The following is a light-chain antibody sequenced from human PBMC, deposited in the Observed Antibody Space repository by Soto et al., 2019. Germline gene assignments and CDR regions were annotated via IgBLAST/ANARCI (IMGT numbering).Light chain of an antibody. J-gene: IGKJ5*01. CDR2: GTS. V-gene: IGKV3-20*01. Sequence: EIVLTQSPGSLSLSPGARATLPCRASQSVKSSYLAWYQHKPGQAPRLLIYGTSSRATGIPDRFSGSGSGTDFTLTISRLEPEDFAVYYCQQYGSSITFGQGTRREIK. CDR3: QQYGSSIT. CDR1: QSVKSSY.